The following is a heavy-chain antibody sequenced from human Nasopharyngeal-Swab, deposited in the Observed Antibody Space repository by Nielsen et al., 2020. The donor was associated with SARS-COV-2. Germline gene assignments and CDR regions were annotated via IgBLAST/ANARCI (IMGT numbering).Heavy chain of an antibody. CDR3: ASCRTSITIFGVVIRNGMDV. CDR1: GGSISSSSYY. J-gene: IGHJ6*02. CDR2: IYYSGST. D-gene: IGHD3-3*01. V-gene: IGHV4-39*01. Sequence: SETLSLTCTVSGGSISSSSYYWGWIRQPPGKGLEWIGSIYYSGSTYYNPSLKSRVTISVDTSKNQFSLKLNSVTAADTAVYYCASCRTSITIFGVVIRNGMDVWGQGTTVTVSS.